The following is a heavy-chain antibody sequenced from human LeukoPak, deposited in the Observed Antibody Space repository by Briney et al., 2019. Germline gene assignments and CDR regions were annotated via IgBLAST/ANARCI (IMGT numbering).Heavy chain of an antibody. D-gene: IGHD4-17*01. CDR3: AGYGDFTLVDV. J-gene: IGHJ6*02. CDR2: IYYSGST. CDR1: GGSISSSNW. V-gene: IGHV4-4*02. Sequence: PSGTLSLTCAVSGGSISSSNWWSWVRQPPGKGLEWIGYIYYSGSTYYNPSLKSRVTISVDTSKNQFSLKLSSVTAADTAVYYCAGYGDFTLVDVWGQGTTVTVSS.